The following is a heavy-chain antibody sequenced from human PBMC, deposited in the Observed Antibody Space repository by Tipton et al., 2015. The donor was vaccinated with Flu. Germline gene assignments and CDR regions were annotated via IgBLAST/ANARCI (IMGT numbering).Heavy chain of an antibody. CDR1: GFTFSSYA. CDR2: IWYDGSNK. D-gene: IGHD4-11*01. V-gene: IGHV3-33*01. CDR3: ARRDYSNYVSEPKNWFDP. J-gene: IGHJ5*02. Sequence: SLRLSCAASGFTFSSYAMHWVRQAPGKGLEWVAVIWYDGSNKYYADSVKGRFTISRDNSKNTLYLQMNSLRAEDTAVYYCARRDYSNYVSEPKNWFDPWGQGILVTVSS.